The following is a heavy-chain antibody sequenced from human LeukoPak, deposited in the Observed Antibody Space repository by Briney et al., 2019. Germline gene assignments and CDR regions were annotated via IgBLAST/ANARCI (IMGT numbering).Heavy chain of an antibody. CDR3: DRGQGVLFAFDI. D-gene: IGHD3-10*01. Sequence: TGGSLRLSCAASGFTVSSNYMSWGRQAPGKGVEWVSVIYSGGSTYYADSVKGRFTISRDNYKNTLSHQMHSLRPADAAVYYCDRGQGVLFAFDIWGQGTMVTVSS. J-gene: IGHJ3*02. V-gene: IGHV3-66*01. CDR2: IYSGGST. CDR1: GFTVSSNY.